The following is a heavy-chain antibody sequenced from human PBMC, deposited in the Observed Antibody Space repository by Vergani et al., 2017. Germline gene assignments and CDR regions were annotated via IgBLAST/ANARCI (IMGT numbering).Heavy chain of an antibody. V-gene: IGHV3-30*18. CDR1: GFTFSSYG. Sequence: QVQLVESGGGVVQPGRSLRLSCAASGFTFSSYGMHWVRQAPGKGLEWVAVISYDGSNKYYADSVKGRFTISRDNSKNTLYLQMNSLRAEDTAVYYCAKGSGGWYYFDYWGQGTLVTVSS. CDR3: AKGSGGWYYFDY. J-gene: IGHJ4*02. CDR2: ISYDGSNK. D-gene: IGHD6-19*01.